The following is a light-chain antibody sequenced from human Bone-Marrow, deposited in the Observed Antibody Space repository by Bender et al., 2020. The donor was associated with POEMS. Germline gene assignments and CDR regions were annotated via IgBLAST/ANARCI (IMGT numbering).Light chain of an antibody. CDR2: DHG. CDR1: NVGSKS. Sequence: SYVLTQPPSVSVAPGQTASITCGGDNVGSKSVHWYQQRPGQAPVLVVYDHGDRPSGIPERFSGSNSGNTATLTISRVEAGDEADYYCQVWDIVSDSWVFGGGTKLTAL. J-gene: IGLJ3*02. V-gene: IGLV3-21*02. CDR3: QVWDIVSDSWV.